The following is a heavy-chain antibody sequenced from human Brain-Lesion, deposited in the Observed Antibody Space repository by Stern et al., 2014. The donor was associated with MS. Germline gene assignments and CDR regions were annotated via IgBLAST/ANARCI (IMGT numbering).Heavy chain of an antibody. V-gene: IGHV4-61*02. CDR1: GGSIRSGSDY. CDR3: ASGYRIFDY. Sequence: VQLVESGPGLVKPSQTLSLTCTVSGGSIRSGSDYWSWIRQPLGQGLEWIGRIHPTGTAFSPPSLKSRVPISAETSMNQVSLELNSATAADTAIYYCASGYRIFDYWGQGSLVTVSS. D-gene: IGHD5-18*01. J-gene: IGHJ4*02. CDR2: IHPTGTA.